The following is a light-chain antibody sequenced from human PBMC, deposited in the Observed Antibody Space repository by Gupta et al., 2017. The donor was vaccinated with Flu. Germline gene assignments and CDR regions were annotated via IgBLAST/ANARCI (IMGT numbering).Light chain of an antibody. CDR2: GAS. J-gene: IGKJ4*01. Sequence: GTLSLSPGERATLSCRASQSVTDNFLAWFQLKPGQAPRRLIYGASSRATGIPGRFSGRGSGTDFTLTINALEPEDFAVYYCQQDGTLPLTFGGGTKVEIK. CDR3: QQDGTLPLT. CDR1: QSVTDNF. V-gene: IGKV3-20*01.